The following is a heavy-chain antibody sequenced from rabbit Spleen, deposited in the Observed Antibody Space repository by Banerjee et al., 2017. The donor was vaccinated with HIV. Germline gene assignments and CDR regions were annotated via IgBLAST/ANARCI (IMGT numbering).Heavy chain of an antibody. CDR2: IAIGSVRT. V-gene: IGHV1S45*01. J-gene: IGHJ4*01. D-gene: IGHD2-1*01. CDR3: ARDRDGDTPYNSYYFDL. CDR1: GLSFSSGNY. Sequence: QEHLEESGGDLVKPGASLTLTCTASGLSFSSGNYMCWVRQAPGKGLEWIGCIAIGSVRTYYASWAKGRFTISKTSSTTVTLQMTSLTAADTATYFCARDRDGDTPYNSYYFDLWGPGTLVTVS.